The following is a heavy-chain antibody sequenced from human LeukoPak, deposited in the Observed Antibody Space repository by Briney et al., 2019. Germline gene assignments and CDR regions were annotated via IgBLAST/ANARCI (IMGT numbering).Heavy chain of an antibody. CDR3: ARQDSESRIFDY. Sequence: SETLSLTCAVYGGSFTTYYWSWIRQSPGKGLEWIGEVNHSGSTKCNPSLKSRITISVDTSKNQFSVKLNSVTAADTAVYYCARQDSESRIFDYWGQGTLVTVSS. D-gene: IGHD3-10*01. CDR1: GGSFTTYY. V-gene: IGHV4-34*01. CDR2: VNHSGST. J-gene: IGHJ4*02.